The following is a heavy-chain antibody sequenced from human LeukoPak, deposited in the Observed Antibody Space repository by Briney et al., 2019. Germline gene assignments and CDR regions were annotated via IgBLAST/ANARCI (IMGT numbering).Heavy chain of an antibody. D-gene: IGHD3-9*01. J-gene: IGHJ5*02. CDR1: GYTFTGYY. CDR2: INPNSGGT. CDR3: ARDYWHYDILTGDRGWFDP. Sequence: ASVKVSCKASGYTFTGYYMHWVRQAPGQGLEWMGWINPNSGGTNYAQKFQGRVTMTRDTSISTAYMELSRLRSDDTAVYYCARDYWHYDILTGDRGWFDPWGQGTLVTVSS. V-gene: IGHV1-2*02.